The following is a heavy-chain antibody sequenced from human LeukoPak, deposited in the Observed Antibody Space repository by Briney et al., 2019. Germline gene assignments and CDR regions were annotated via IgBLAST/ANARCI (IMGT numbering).Heavy chain of an antibody. V-gene: IGHV4-4*07. CDR3: ARIFDRDV. CDR2: IHATGST. CDR1: GGSTTNSY. D-gene: IGHD3-9*01. Sequence: PSETLSLICTVSGGSTTNSYWSWIRHSAGKGMEWIGRIHATGSTNYNPSLTSRVSMSLDMPTNQFSLTLSAVTVADTATYYCARIFDRDVWGQGTLVTVSP. J-gene: IGHJ3*01.